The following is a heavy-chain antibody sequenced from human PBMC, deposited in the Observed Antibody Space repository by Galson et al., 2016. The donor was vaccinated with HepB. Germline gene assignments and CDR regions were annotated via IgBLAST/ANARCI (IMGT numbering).Heavy chain of an antibody. D-gene: IGHD3-10*01. V-gene: IGHV4-39*01. CDR3: VRLGPGAAVANRRGSIY. CDR1: GDSISNVGRH. J-gene: IGHJ4*02. CDR2: IHSSGTS. Sequence: SETLSLTCSVSGDSISNVGRHWGWFRQSPGKGLEYIGSIHSSGTSYYNPSPTSRITVAADTSRNQFFLSLTSVTAADTAIYYGVRLGPGAAVANRRGSIYWSQGTRVSVSS.